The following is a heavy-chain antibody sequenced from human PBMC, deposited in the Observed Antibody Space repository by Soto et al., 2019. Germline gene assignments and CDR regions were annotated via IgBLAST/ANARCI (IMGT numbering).Heavy chain of an antibody. D-gene: IGHD5-18*01. Sequence: SETLSLTCTVSGGSISTVNYYWSWIRQPPGKGLEWIGYIYYSGSTNYNPSLTSRVTISVDTSKNQFSLKLSSVTAADTAVYYCARHRYSYGVYYFDYWGQGTLVTVSS. CDR3: ARHRYSYGVYYFDY. J-gene: IGHJ4*02. CDR1: GGSISTVNYY. CDR2: IYYSGST. V-gene: IGHV4-61*01.